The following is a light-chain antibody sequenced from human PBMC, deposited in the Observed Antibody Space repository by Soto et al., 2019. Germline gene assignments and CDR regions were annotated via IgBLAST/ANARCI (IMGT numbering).Light chain of an antibody. Sequence: EIVLTQSPGTLSLSPGERATLSCRASQSVNSSYLAWYQQKPGQAPRLLIYGASSRATGIPDRFSGSGSGTDFTLTISRLEPEDFAVYYCHQYDSSPLTFGGGTKGEIK. V-gene: IGKV3-20*01. J-gene: IGKJ4*01. CDR3: HQYDSSPLT. CDR1: QSVNSSY. CDR2: GAS.